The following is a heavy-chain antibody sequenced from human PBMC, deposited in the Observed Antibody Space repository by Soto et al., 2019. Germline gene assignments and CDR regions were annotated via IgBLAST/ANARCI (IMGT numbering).Heavy chain of an antibody. V-gene: IGHV3-21*01. Sequence: EVQLVESGGGLVKPGGSLRLSCAASGFTFSTYTVNWVRQVPGKGLEWVSSISSGSNYIYYADSMKGRFTISRDNAKNSLFLQMNSLSAEDTAVYYCARGYGGEFDYWGQGTLVTVSS. D-gene: IGHD4-17*01. CDR1: GFTFSTYT. J-gene: IGHJ4*02. CDR2: ISSGSNYI. CDR3: ARGYGGEFDY.